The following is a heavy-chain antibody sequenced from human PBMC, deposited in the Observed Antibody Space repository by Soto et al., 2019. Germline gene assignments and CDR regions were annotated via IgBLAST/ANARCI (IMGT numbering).Heavy chain of an antibody. CDR3: ARDQVVVEPAAIPDLDAFDI. V-gene: IGHV1-69*01. CDR1: GGTFSSYA. Sequence: QVQLVESGAEVKKPRSLVKVSCKASGGTFSSYAISWVRQAPGQGLEWRGGVITIFGPANYAQKFQGRVTITADESTSPAYMELSSLRSEDTAVYYCARDQVVVEPAAIPDLDAFDIWCQGTMVTVSS. D-gene: IGHD2-2*02. CDR2: VITIFGPA. J-gene: IGHJ3*02.